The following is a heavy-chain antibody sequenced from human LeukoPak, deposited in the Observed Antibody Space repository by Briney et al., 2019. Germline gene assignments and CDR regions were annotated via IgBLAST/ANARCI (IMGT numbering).Heavy chain of an antibody. J-gene: IGHJ4*02. D-gene: IGHD3-16*02. CDR2: IYTSGST. V-gene: IGHV4-4*07. CDR1: GGSISSYY. Sequence: SETLSLTCTVSGGSISSYYWSWIRQPAGKGLEWIGRIYTSGSTNYNPSLKSRVTMSVDTSKNQFSLKLSSVTAADTAVYYCAREVPAWESYRYPFDYWGQGTLVTVSS. CDR3: AREVPAWESYRYPFDY.